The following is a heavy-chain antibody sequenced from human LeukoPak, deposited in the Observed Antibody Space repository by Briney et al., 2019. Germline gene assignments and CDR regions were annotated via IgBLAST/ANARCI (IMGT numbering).Heavy chain of an antibody. Sequence: GGSLRLSCAASGITLSVYWMSWVRQAPGKGLEWVANIKQDGSEKYYRDSVQGRFTISRDNAKNSLYLQMNSLRAEDTAVYYCARDTGGGYSCYDCWGQGTLVTVSS. V-gene: IGHV3-7*01. CDR1: GITLSVYW. D-gene: IGHD5-18*01. CDR2: IKQDGSEK. CDR3: ARDTGGGYSCYDC. J-gene: IGHJ4*02.